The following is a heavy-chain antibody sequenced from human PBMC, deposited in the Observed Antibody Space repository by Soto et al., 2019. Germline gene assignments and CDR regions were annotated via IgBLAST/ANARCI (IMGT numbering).Heavy chain of an antibody. CDR2: IWYDGSNQ. V-gene: IGHV3-33*01. J-gene: IGHJ4*02. D-gene: IGHD6-19*01. CDR3: ARKGGWEFDY. CDR1: GFTFSSYG. Sequence: QVQLLESGGGVVQPGRSLRLSCAASGFTFSSYGMHWVRQAPGKGLEWVAIIWYDGSNQYYADSVKGRFTISRDNSKNTLYLQMNSLRAEDTAVYYCARKGGWEFDYWGQGTLVTVSS.